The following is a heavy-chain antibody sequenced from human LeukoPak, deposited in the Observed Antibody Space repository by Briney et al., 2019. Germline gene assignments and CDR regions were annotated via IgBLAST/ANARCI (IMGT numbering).Heavy chain of an antibody. V-gene: IGHV1-8*01. J-gene: IGHJ4*02. CDR1: GYTFTSYD. CDR2: MNPNSGNT. D-gene: IGHD3-10*01. CDR3: ARSAMVRGVNSLDY. Sequence: ASVTVSCKASGYTFTSYDINWVRQATGQGLEWMGWMNPNSGNTGYAQKFQGRVTMTRNTSISTAYMELSSLRSEDTAVYYCARSAMVRGVNSLDYWGQGTLVTVSS.